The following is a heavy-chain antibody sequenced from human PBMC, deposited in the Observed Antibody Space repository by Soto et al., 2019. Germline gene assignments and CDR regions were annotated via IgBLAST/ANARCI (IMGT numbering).Heavy chain of an antibody. D-gene: IGHD5-18*01. CDR3: AREDTAMVLDAFDI. J-gene: IGHJ3*02. V-gene: IGHV3-74*01. CDR1: GFTFSSYW. CDR2: INSDGSST. Sequence: EVQLVESGGGLVQPGGSLRLSCAASGFTFSSYWMHWVRQAPGKGLVWVSRINSDGSSTSYADSVKGRFTISRDNAKNTLYLQMNSLRAEDTAVYYCAREDTAMVLDAFDIWGQGTMVTVSS.